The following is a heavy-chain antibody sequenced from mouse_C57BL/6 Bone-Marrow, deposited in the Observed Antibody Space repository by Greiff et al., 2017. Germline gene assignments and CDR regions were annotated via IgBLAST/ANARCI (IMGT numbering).Heavy chain of an antibody. D-gene: IGHD2-12*01. CDR3: ATYYSGDFDY. J-gene: IGHJ2*01. CDR2: INPSSGYT. CDR1: GYTFTSYW. V-gene: IGHV1-7*01. Sequence: VQLQQSGAELAKPGASVKLSCKASGYTFTSYWMHWVNQRPGQGLEWIGYINPSSGYTKYNQKFKDKATLTADKASSTAYMQLSSLTYEDSAVYYCATYYSGDFDYWGPGTTLTVSS.